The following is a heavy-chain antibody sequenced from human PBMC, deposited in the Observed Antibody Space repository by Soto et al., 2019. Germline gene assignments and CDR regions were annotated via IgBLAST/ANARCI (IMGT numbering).Heavy chain of an antibody. Sequence: XTLSLPCTVSGGSISSGSYYWSWIRQPPGKGLEWIWYIYYSGSTNYNPSLKSRVTIAVDTSKNQFSLKLSSVTASDTAVYYCARGNYYDSSGYYPPYFQHWGQGTLVTVSS. J-gene: IGHJ1*01. D-gene: IGHD3-22*01. CDR2: IYYSGST. CDR1: GGSISSGSYY. CDR3: ARGNYYDSSGYYPPYFQH. V-gene: IGHV4-61*01.